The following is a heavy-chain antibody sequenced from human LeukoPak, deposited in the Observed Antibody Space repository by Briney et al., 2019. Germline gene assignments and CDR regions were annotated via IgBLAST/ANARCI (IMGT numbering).Heavy chain of an antibody. Sequence: VASVKVSFKASGYTFTGYYMHLVRQAPGQGLEWMGWINPNSGGTNYAQKFQVRVTMTRDTSTSTAYMELRRLRSDDTAVYYCARDQGIPTYYYGMDVWGQGTTVTVSS. CDR2: INPNSGGT. CDR1: GYTFTGYY. CDR3: ARDQGIPTYYYGMDV. V-gene: IGHV1-2*02. J-gene: IGHJ6*02.